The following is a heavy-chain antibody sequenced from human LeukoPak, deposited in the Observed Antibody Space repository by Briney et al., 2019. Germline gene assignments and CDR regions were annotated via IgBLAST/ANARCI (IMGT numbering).Heavy chain of an antibody. J-gene: IGHJ3*02. Sequence: GESLKISCKGSGYSFTSYWIGWGRQMPGKGVEWVGIFYSGDSDTRYSPSFQGQVTISADKSSSAAYLQWSSLKASDTAMYYCATSRGIMITFGGVIGDAFDIWGQGTMVTVSS. CDR2: FYSGDSDT. D-gene: IGHD3-16*02. V-gene: IGHV5-51*01. CDR3: ATSRGIMITFGGVIGDAFDI. CDR1: GYSFTSYW.